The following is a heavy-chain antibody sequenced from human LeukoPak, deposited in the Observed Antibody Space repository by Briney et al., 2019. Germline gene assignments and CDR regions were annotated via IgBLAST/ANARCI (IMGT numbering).Heavy chain of an antibody. Sequence: PGGSLRLSCAASGFTFSSYEMHWVRQAPGKGLEWVSYISTSGTTIYYADSVKGRFTISRDNAKNSLHLQMNSLRAEDTAVYYCARAGGSGSYYDFDYWGQGSLVTVSS. J-gene: IGHJ4*02. V-gene: IGHV3-48*03. CDR2: ISTSGTTI. CDR3: ARAGGSGSYYDFDY. D-gene: IGHD3-10*01. CDR1: GFTFSSYE.